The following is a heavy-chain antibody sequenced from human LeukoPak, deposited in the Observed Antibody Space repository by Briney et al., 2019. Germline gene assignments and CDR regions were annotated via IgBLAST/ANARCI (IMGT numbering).Heavy chain of an antibody. Sequence: SETLSLTCTVSGGSISSYYWSWIRQPPGKGLEWIRYIYYSGSTNYNPSLKSRVTISVDTSKNQFSLKLSSVTAADTAVYYCARGSRVFWSGYTPVAFDIWGQGTMVTVSS. CDR1: GGSISSYY. CDR3: ARGSRVFWSGYTPVAFDI. CDR2: IYYSGST. V-gene: IGHV4-59*01. J-gene: IGHJ3*02. D-gene: IGHD3-3*01.